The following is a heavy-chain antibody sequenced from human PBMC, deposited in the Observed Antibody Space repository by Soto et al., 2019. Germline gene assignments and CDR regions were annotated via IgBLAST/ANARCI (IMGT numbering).Heavy chain of an antibody. CDR1: GFTFSSYA. V-gene: IGHV3-23*01. Sequence: GGSLRLSCAASGFTFSSYAMSWVRQAPGKGLEWVSAISGSGGSTYYADSVKGRFTISRDNSKNTLYLQMNSLRAEDTAVYYCAKGCRYCSGGPSHYMDVWGKGTTVTVSS. J-gene: IGHJ6*03. D-gene: IGHD2-15*01. CDR3: AKGCRYCSGGPSHYMDV. CDR2: ISGSGGST.